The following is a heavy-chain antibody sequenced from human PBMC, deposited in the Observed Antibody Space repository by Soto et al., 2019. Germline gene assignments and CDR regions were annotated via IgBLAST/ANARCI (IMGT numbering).Heavy chain of an antibody. J-gene: IGHJ4*02. CDR3: ARDSQYSTSWQRFDS. CDR1: GYTFTNYA. D-gene: IGHD6-13*01. CDR2: VNTYNGNP. V-gene: IGHV1-18*01. Sequence: QVQLVHSGGELKKPGASVKVSCKASGYTFTNYAISWVRQAPGRGLEWMGWVNTYNGNPNYAQSFQGRINMTADTSTGPAYMELRSLKSDDSAIYYCARDSQYSTSWQRFDSWGQGTLVTVSS.